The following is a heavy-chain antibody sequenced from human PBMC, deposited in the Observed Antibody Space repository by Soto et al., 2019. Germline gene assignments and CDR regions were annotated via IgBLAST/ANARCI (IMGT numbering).Heavy chain of an antibody. Sequence: QMQLEESGPGLVKPSETLSLTCAVSGASILAEQRWTCVRQTPWKGLEWIGEIHHSGITRTNPSLMTRGTMSVDKCRNQFFHNLKSVTAAVTDFYYCARGVGWYAMDHWGQGTLVIV. CDR1: GASILAEQR. D-gene: IGHD6-19*01. J-gene: IGHJ4*03. CDR3: ARGVGWYAMDH. CDR2: IHHSGIT. V-gene: IGHV4-4*02.